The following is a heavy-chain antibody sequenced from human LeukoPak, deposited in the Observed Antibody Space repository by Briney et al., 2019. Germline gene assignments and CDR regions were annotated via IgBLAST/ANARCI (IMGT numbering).Heavy chain of an antibody. D-gene: IGHD3-22*01. CDR2: ISSSGSTI. J-gene: IGHJ4*02. Sequence: GGSLRLSCAASGFTFSSYETNWVRQAPGKGLEWVSYISSSGSTIYYADSVKGRFTISRDNAKNSLYLQMNSLRAEDTAVYYCARAGRDSSGYTLYYFDYWGQGTLVTVSS. V-gene: IGHV3-48*03. CDR3: ARAGRDSSGYTLYYFDY. CDR1: GFTFSSYE.